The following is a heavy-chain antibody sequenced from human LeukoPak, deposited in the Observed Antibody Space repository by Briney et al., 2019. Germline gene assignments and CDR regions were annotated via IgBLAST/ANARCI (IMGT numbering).Heavy chain of an antibody. CDR3: TRDRGYGWYVSDH. CDR1: GGTFSSYA. CDR2: INPNSGGT. J-gene: IGHJ4*02. V-gene: IGHV1-2*02. Sequence: GASVKVSCKASGGTFSSYAISWVRQAPGQGLEWIGWINPNSGGTNYAQKFKGRVTMTRDTSISTTYMELNSLRSDDTALYYCTRDRGYGWYVSDHWGQGTLVTVSS. D-gene: IGHD6-19*01.